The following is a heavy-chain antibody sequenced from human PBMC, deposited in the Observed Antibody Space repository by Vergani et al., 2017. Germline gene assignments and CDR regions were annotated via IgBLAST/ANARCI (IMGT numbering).Heavy chain of an antibody. V-gene: IGHV4-39*01. CDR2: IYYSGST. Sequence: QLQLQESGPGLVKPSETLSLTCTVSGGSISSSSYYWGWIRQPPGKGLEWIGSIYYSGSTYYNPSLKSRVTISVDTSKNQFSLKLSSVTAADTAVYYCADLGYPVDYYYYYMDVWGKGTAVTVS. J-gene: IGHJ6*03. CDR3: ADLGYPVDYYYYYMDV. D-gene: IGHD2-15*01. CDR1: GGSISSSSYY.